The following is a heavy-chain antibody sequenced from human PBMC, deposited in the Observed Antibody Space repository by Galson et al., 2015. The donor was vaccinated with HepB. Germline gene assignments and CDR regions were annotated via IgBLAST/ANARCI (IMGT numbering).Heavy chain of an antibody. J-gene: IGHJ5*02. CDR3: ARAAYCSRTSCLFDP. CDR1: DASISTADYY. CDR2: INYSGST. V-gene: IGHV4-31*03. D-gene: IGHD2-2*01. Sequence: LSLTCTASDASISTADYYWSWIRQHPGKGLEWIGHINYSGSTYFNPSLKSRVSMSIYTSENQFSMKLISVTAADTAIYYCARAAYCSRTSCLFDPWGQGTLVTVSS.